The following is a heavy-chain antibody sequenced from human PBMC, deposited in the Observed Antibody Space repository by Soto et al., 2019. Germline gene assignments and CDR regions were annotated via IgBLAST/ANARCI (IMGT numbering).Heavy chain of an antibody. CDR2: ISGSGGST. V-gene: IGHV3-23*01. J-gene: IGHJ6*02. CDR3: AKDLYGDYKILHYYYYGMDV. D-gene: IGHD4-17*01. Sequence: EVQLLESGGGLVQPGGSLRLSCAASGFTFSSYAMSWVRQAPGKGLEGVSAISGSGGSTYYADSVKGRFTISRDNSKNTLYLQMNSLRAEDTAVYYCAKDLYGDYKILHYYYYGMDVWGQGTTVTVSS. CDR1: GFTFSSYA.